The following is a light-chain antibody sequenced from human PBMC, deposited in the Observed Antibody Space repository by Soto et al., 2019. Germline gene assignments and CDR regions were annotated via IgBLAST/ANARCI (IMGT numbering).Light chain of an antibody. Sequence: DIQMTQSPSSLSASVGDTVTITCRASQGISSSLAWYQQKAGKVPDLLIYAASTLKSGVPSHFSGSGSGTDFTLTISSLQPEDVATYYCQEYHSPPFTFGPGTRVEIK. CDR2: AAS. V-gene: IGKV1-27*01. CDR3: QEYHSPPFT. CDR1: QGISSS. J-gene: IGKJ3*01.